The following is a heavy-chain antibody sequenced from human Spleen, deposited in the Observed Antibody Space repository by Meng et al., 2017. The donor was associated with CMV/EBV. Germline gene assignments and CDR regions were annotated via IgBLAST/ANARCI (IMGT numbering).Heavy chain of an antibody. J-gene: IGHJ3*01. CDR2: ISLSSTYI. V-gene: IGHV3-21*01. Sequence: GESLKISCVASGFSFGGFTMNWVRQAPGKGLEWISSISLSSTYIEYADSLKGRFTISRDNAKSSLYLQMDSLRAEDTAVYYCVRRQSVSAFDVWGQGTMVTVS. CDR1: GFSFGGFT. D-gene: IGHD3-3*01. CDR3: VRRQSVSAFDV.